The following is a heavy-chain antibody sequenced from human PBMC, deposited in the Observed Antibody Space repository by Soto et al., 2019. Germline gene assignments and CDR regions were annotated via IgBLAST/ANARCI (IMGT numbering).Heavy chain of an antibody. CDR3: ARDSKEGRQLVLPVLPRYYYYYMDV. V-gene: IGHV4-59*06. CDR1: GGSISSYY. J-gene: IGHJ6*03. Sequence: SETLSLTCTVSGGSISSYYWSWIRQHPGKGLEWIGYIYYSGSTYYNPSLKSRVTISVDTSKNQFSLKLSSVTAADTAVYYCARDSKEGRQLVLPVLPRYYYYYMDVWGKGTTVTVSS. CDR2: IYYSGST. D-gene: IGHD6-13*01.